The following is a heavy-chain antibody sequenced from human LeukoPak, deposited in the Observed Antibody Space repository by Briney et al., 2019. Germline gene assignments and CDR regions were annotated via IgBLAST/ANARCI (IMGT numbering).Heavy chain of an antibody. CDR2: ISSNGGST. V-gene: IGHV3-64*01. J-gene: IGHJ4*02. CDR3: ARIGNSYDCAS. Sequence: GGSLRLSCAATGFTFSSYCIHWVRQAPGQGLEYVAAISSNGGSTDYANSVKGRFTISRDNSKNTLYLQMGSLRAEDMAVYYCARIGNSYDCASRGQGTLVTVSS. CDR1: GFTFSSYC. D-gene: IGHD4-23*01.